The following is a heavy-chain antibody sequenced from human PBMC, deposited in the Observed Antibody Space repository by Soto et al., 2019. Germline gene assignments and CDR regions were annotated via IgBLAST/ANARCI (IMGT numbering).Heavy chain of an antibody. CDR3: AREYSSSWYGWFHP. V-gene: IGHV1-18*04. J-gene: IGHJ5*02. D-gene: IGHD6-13*01. CDR1: GYTFNTYG. CDR2: ISPFNGNT. Sequence: QVQLVQSGAEVKKPGASVKVSCKASGYTFNTYGISWVRQAPGQGLEWMGWISPFNGNTKYAQQLQGRVTMTTDTSTSTAYMELRSLRSDDTALYYCAREYSSSWYGWFHPWGQGTLVTVSS.